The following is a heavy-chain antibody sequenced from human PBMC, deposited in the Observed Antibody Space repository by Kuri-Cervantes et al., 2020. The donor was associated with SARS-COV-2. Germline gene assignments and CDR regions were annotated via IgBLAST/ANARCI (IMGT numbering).Heavy chain of an antibody. CDR2: IYHSGST. V-gene: IGHV4-4*02. Sequence: SETLSLTCAVCGGSISSSNWWSWVRQPPGKGLEWIGEIYHSGSTNYNPSLKSRVTISVDKSKNQFSLKLSSVTAADTAVYYCARDTGYCGGGCSAFDIWGQGTMVTVSS. CDR3: ARDTGYCGGGCSAFDI. J-gene: IGHJ3*02. D-gene: IGHD2-21*02. CDR1: GGSISSSNW.